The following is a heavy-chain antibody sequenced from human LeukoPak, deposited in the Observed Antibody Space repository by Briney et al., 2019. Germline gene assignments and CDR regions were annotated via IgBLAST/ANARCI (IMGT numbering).Heavy chain of an antibody. D-gene: IGHD2/OR15-2a*01. V-gene: IGHV1-18*01. J-gene: IGHJ1*01. CDR2: ISGSNGNT. CDR3: ASGEYQTGWPPKTAEYFRY. CDR1: GYTFTSYG. Sequence: ASVKVSCKASGYTFTSYGISWVRQAPGQGLEWMGWISGSNGNTNYSPRLQDRVTMTTDTSATTAYMELRRLRSDDTAVYYCASGEYQTGWPPKTAEYFRYWGQGTRVTVSS.